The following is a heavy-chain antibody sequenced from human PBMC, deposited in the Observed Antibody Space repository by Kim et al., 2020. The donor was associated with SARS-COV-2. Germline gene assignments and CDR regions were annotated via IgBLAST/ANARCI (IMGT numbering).Heavy chain of an antibody. CDR1: GFSFSSSH. CDR2: ITRSSSYI. CDR3: ARGRESGYVYDPIDV. Sequence: GGSLRLSCAASGFSFSSSHMIWVRQAPGKGLEWVSYITRSSSYIYYADSVKGRFSISRDNAKNSLFLQMDSLRVEDTALYYCARGRESGYVYDPIDVWGQGTMVTVSS. V-gene: IGHV3-21*06. J-gene: IGHJ3*01. D-gene: IGHD5-12*01.